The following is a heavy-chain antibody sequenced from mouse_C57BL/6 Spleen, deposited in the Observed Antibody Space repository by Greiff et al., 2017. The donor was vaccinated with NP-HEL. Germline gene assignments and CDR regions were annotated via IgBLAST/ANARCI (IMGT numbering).Heavy chain of an antibody. CDR3: TRRYDYDAYYFDY. CDR2: IDPETGGT. J-gene: IGHJ2*01. D-gene: IGHD2-4*01. V-gene: IGHV1-15*01. Sequence: QVQLQQSGAELVRPGASVTLSCKASGYTFTDYELHWVKQTPVHGLEWIGAIDPETGGTAYNQKFKGKAILTAEKSSSTAYMELRSLTSEDSAVYYCTRRYDYDAYYFDYWGQGTTLTVSS. CDR1: GYTFTDYE.